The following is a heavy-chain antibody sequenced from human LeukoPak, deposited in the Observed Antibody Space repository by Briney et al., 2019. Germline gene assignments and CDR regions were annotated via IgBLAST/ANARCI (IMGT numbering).Heavy chain of an antibody. V-gene: IGHV4-39*01. CDR1: GGSISSRSYY. Sequence: SETLSLICTVSGGSISSRSYYWGWIRQPPGKGLEWIGSIYYSGSTYYNPSLKSRVTISVDTSKNQFSLKLSSVTAADTAVYYCARLGPSVRGAPGYWGQGTLVTVSS. J-gene: IGHJ4*02. CDR2: IYYSGST. CDR3: ARLGPSVRGAPGY. D-gene: IGHD3-10*01.